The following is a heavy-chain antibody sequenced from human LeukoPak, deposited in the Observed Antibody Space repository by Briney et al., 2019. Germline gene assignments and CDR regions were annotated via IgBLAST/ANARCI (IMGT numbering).Heavy chain of an antibody. CDR1: GFTFSNFL. Sequence: PGGSLRLSCAASGFTFSNFLMNWVRQGPGMALEWVSVIYSDGSRYYADSVKGRFTIFRDNSKNTLYLQMNTLRAEDTAVYYCARDFIYSTTPNDCWGQGTLVTVSS. V-gene: IGHV3-53*01. D-gene: IGHD2/OR15-2a*01. J-gene: IGHJ4*02. CDR3: ARDFIYSTTPNDC. CDR2: IYSDGSR.